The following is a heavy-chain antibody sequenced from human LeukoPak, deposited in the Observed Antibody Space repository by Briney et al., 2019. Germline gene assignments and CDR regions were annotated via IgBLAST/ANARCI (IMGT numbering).Heavy chain of an antibody. J-gene: IGHJ4*02. D-gene: IGHD2-15*01. CDR2: INHSGST. CDR1: GGSFSGYY. Sequence: SETLSLTCAVYGGSFSGYYWSWIRQPPGKGLEWIGEINHSGSTNYNPSLKSRVTISVDTSKNQFSLKLSSVTAADTAVYYCARGWWDIVVVVAANRKGYFDYWGQGTLVTVSS. CDR3: ARGWWDIVVVVAANRKGYFDY. V-gene: IGHV4-34*01.